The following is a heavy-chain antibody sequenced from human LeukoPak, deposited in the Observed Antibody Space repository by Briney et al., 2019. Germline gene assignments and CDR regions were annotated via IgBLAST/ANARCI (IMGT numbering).Heavy chain of an antibody. Sequence: GGSLRLSCAASGFTFSSYAMSWVRQAPGKGLEWVSGISGSGSSTYYADSVKGRFTISRDNSKNTLYLQLNSLRVEDTAVYYCAKNFHYDYIWGATHWGQGTLLTVSS. D-gene: IGHD3-16*01. J-gene: IGHJ4*02. CDR3: AKNFHYDYIWGATH. V-gene: IGHV3-23*01. CDR2: ISGSGSST. CDR1: GFTFSSYA.